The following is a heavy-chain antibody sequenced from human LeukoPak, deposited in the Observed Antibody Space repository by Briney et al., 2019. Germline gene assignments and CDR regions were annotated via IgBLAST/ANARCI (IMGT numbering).Heavy chain of an antibody. D-gene: IGHD3-10*02. CDR3: AREVLQLSTGYFDL. V-gene: IGHV3-30-3*01. Sequence: PGGSLRLSCAASGFTFSRPSMHWVRQAPGKGLEWVAIASSDGSKKYYADSVKGQFTISRDNSKNTLYLQMNSLTTEDAAVYYCAREVLQLSTGYFDLWGQGTLVTVSS. J-gene: IGHJ4*02. CDR2: ASSDGSKK. CDR1: GFTFSRPS.